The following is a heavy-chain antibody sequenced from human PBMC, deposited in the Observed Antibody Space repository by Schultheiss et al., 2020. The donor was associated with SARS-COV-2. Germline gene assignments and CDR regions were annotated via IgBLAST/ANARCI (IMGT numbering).Heavy chain of an antibody. Sequence: GGSLRLSCAASGFTFSSYAMSWVRQAPGKGLEWVSSISSSSSYIYYADSVKGRFTISRDNAKNSLYLQMNSLRAEDTAMYYCAREMAIFGVVEAFDIWGQGTMVTVSS. J-gene: IGHJ3*02. CDR1: GFTFSSYA. CDR3: AREMAIFGVVEAFDI. CDR2: ISSSSSYI. D-gene: IGHD3-3*01. V-gene: IGHV3-21*01.